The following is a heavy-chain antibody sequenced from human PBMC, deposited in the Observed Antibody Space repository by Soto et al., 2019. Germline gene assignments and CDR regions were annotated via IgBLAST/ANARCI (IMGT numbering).Heavy chain of an antibody. CDR2: INPSGGSK. CDR1: GYTFTSYY. Sequence: ASVKVSCNASGYTFTSYYMHWVRQAPGQGLEWMGIINPSGGSKSYAQKFQGRVTMTRETSTSTVYMELRSLRYEDTAVYYCARDGRSPYSSGWXYFDDWGQGTLXTXS. CDR3: ARDGRSPYSSGWXYFDD. J-gene: IGHJ4*02. D-gene: IGHD6-19*01. V-gene: IGHV1-46*01.